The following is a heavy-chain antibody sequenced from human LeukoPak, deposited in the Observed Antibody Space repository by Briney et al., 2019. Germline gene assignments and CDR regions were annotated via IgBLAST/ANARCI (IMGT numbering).Heavy chain of an antibody. D-gene: IGHD6-13*01. J-gene: IGHJ4*02. V-gene: IGHV3-48*02. CDR3: VSVSAAAW. Sequence: PGGSLRLSCAASGFTVSSNYMSWVRQAPGKGLERVSFISSSGTTIYYADSVKGRFTISRDNAKNSLYLQMNSLRDEDTAVYYCVSVSAAAWWGQGTLVTVSS. CDR1: GFTVSSNY. CDR2: ISSSGTTI.